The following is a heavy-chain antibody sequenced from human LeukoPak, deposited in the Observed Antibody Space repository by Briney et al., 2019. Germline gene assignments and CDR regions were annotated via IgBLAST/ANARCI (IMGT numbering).Heavy chain of an antibody. D-gene: IGHD6-19*01. J-gene: IGHJ4*02. CDR1: GFTFSSYA. CDR2: IGGSGGST. V-gene: IGHV3-23*01. Sequence: GGSLRLSCAASGFTFSSYAMSWVRQAPGKGLEWVSAIGGSGGSTYYADSVKGRFTISRDNSKNTLCLQMNSLRAEDTAVYYCAKGDTGYSSGWYYFDYWGQGTLVTVSS. CDR3: AKGDTGYSSGWYYFDY.